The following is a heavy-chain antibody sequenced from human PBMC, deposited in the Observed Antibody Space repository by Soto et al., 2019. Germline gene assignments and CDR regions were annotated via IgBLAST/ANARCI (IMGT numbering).Heavy chain of an antibody. CDR1: GGSISSGGYS. V-gene: IGHV4-30-2*01. CDR3: ARSPIDYDILTGYYPD. Sequence: PSETLSLTCAVSGGSISSGGYSWSWIRQPPGKGLEWIGYIYHSGSTYYNPSLKSRVTISVDRSKNQFSLKLSSVTAADTAVYYCARSPIDYDILTGYYPDWGQGTLVTVSS. D-gene: IGHD3-9*01. CDR2: IYHSGST. J-gene: IGHJ4*02.